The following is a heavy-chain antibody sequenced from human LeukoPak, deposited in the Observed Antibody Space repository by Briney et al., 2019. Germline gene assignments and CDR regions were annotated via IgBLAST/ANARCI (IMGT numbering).Heavy chain of an antibody. D-gene: IGHD3-10*01. V-gene: IGHV5-51*01. Sequence: GESLKISCKGSGYSFTSYWIGWVRQMPGKGLEWMGIIYPGDSDTRYSPSFQGQVTISADKSISTAYLQWSSLKASDTAMYYCARVGSITMVRGVLSYYYGMDVWGQGTTVTVSS. CDR3: ARVGSITMVRGVLSYYYGMDV. CDR2: IYPGDSDT. J-gene: IGHJ6*02. CDR1: GYSFTSYW.